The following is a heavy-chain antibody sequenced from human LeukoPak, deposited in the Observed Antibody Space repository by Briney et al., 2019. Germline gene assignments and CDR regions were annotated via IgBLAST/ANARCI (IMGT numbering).Heavy chain of an antibody. D-gene: IGHD3-10*01. CDR2: IYYSGST. Sequence: SETLSLTCTVSGGSISSYYWSWVRQPPGKGLEWIGDIYYSGSTNYNPSLKSRVTISVDTSKHQSSLKLSSATAADTAVYYCARQPNGEYYYGSGSPPVDVWGQGTTVTVSS. J-gene: IGHJ6*02. V-gene: IGHV4-59*01. CDR1: GGSISSYY. CDR3: ARQPNGEYYYGSGSPPVDV.